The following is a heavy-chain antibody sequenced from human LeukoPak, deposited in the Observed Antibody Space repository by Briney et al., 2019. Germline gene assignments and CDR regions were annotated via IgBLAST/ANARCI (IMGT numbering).Heavy chain of an antibody. V-gene: IGHV3-74*01. Sequence: PGGSLRLSCAASGFTFINYAMTWVRQAPGKGLVWVSRINTDGSSTSYADSVKGRFTISRDNAKNRLYVQMNSLRAEDTAVYYCATGSGLWSPDYWGQGTLVTVSS. D-gene: IGHD5-18*01. CDR1: GFTFINYA. CDR3: ATGSGLWSPDY. CDR2: INTDGSST. J-gene: IGHJ4*02.